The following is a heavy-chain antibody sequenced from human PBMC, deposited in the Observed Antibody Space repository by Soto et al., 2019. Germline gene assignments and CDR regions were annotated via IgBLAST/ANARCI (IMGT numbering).Heavy chain of an antibody. Sequence: EVELVESGGGLVKPGGSLRLSCASSGFNFVSYSLNWVRQAPGKGLEWLSSISSNSTYRFYAESVKGRFTISRDNAKRSLVLQMSNLKVEVKAVDSCVRELNEGFCRGRRCGRDDEGGLDVWGHGTTVIVSS. J-gene: IGHJ6*02. V-gene: IGHV3-21*01. CDR1: GFNFVSYS. CDR3: VRELNEGFCRGRRCGRDDEGGLDV. CDR2: ISSNSTYR. D-gene: IGHD2-15*01.